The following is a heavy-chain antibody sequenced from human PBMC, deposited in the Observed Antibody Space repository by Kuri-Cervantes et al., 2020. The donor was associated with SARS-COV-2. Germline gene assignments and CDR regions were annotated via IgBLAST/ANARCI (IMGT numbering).Heavy chain of an antibody. V-gene: IGHV3-48*04. D-gene: IGHD3-22*01. CDR1: GFIFSSHS. Sequence: ETLSLTCAASGFIFSSHSMNWVRQAPGKGLEGVSYISSSSSTIYYADSVKGRFTISRDNAKTSLYLQMNSLRAEDTAVYYCARSYDSSGYYYSGSAYYFDYWGQGTLVTVSS. J-gene: IGHJ4*02. CDR2: ISSSSSTI. CDR3: ARSYDSSGYYYSGSAYYFDY.